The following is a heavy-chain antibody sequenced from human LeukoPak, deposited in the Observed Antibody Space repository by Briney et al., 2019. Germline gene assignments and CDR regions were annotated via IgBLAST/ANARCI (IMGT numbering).Heavy chain of an antibody. V-gene: IGHV3-66*01. CDR1: GFTVSSNY. Sequence: PGGSLRLSCAASGFTVSSNYMSWVRQAPGKGLEWVSVIYSGGSTYYADSVKGRFTISRDNSKNTLYLQMNSLRAEDTAVYYCARDRNTDFWSGYYTNYRDYWGQGTLVTVSS. J-gene: IGHJ4*02. D-gene: IGHD3-3*01. CDR2: IYSGGST. CDR3: ARDRNTDFWSGYYTNYRDY.